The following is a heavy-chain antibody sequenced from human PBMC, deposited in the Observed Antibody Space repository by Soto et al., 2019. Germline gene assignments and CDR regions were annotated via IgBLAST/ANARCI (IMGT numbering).Heavy chain of an antibody. V-gene: IGHV1-8*01. CDR2: MNPNSGNT. D-gene: IGHD3-9*01. CDR1: GYTFTSYD. CDR3: ARVNYDILTNYYYYMDV. J-gene: IGHJ6*03. Sequence: GASVKVSCKASGYTFTSYDINWVRQATGQGLEWMGWMNPNSGNTGYAQKFQGRVTMTRNTSISTAYMELSSLRSEDTAVYYCARVNYDILTNYYYYMDVWGKGTTVTVSS.